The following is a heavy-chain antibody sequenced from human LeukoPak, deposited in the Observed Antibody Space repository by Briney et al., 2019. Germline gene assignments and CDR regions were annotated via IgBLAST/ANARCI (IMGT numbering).Heavy chain of an antibody. Sequence: PGGSLRLSCAASGFTFSSYWMNWVRQAPGKGLEWVATIKQRGSEERYLDSVKGRFTISRDNAENSFYLQMNSLRAEDTAVYYCVRDGGTSGYDLLDYWGQGTLVTVSS. CDR1: GFTFSSYW. CDR3: VRDGGTSGYDLLDY. V-gene: IGHV3-7*01. J-gene: IGHJ4*02. D-gene: IGHD5-12*01. CDR2: IKQRGSEE.